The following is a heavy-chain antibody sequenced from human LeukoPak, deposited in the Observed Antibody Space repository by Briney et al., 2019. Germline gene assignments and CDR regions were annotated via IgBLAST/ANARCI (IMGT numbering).Heavy chain of an antibody. Sequence: SVKVSCKASGGTFSSYAISWVRQAPGQGLEWMGGIIPIFGTADYAQKFQGRATITADESTSTAYMEVSSLRSEDTAAYYCARGAVGYGDSYNYYNMDVWGQGTTVTVSS. D-gene: IGHD4-17*01. J-gene: IGHJ6*02. CDR2: IIPIFGTA. CDR3: ARGAVGYGDSYNYYNMDV. CDR1: GGTFSSYA. V-gene: IGHV1-69*01.